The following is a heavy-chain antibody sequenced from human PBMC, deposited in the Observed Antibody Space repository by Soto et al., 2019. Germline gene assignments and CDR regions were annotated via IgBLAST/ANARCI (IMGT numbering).Heavy chain of an antibody. Sequence: PGGSLRLSCAASGFTFSSYSMNWVRQAPGKGLEWVSSISSSSSYIYYADSVRGRFTISRDDAKNSLYLQMNSLRAEDTAAYYCARDLQNLAFDYWGQGTLVTVSS. CDR2: ISSSSSYI. J-gene: IGHJ4*02. CDR3: ARDLQNLAFDY. CDR1: GFTFSSYS. V-gene: IGHV3-21*01.